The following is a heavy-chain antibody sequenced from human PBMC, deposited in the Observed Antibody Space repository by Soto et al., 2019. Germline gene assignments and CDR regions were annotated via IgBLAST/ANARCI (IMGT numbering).Heavy chain of an antibody. Sequence: VQLLESGGGLVQPGGSLRLSCAASGFAFSTYAMGWVRQAPGKGLEWVSSISGSGVSTYYAASVKGRFTISRDNSKNTLWLQMSTLRVEDTAVYYCAKDLRQLARGGFDSWGQGTLVTVSS. D-gene: IGHD3-10*01. V-gene: IGHV3-23*01. CDR2: ISGSGVST. CDR3: AKDLRQLARGGFDS. CDR1: GFAFSTYA. J-gene: IGHJ4*02.